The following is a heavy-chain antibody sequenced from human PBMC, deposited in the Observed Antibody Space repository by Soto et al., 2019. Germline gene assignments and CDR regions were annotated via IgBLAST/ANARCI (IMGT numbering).Heavy chain of an antibody. V-gene: IGHV4-59*08. CDR1: GGSISSYY. Sequence: QVQLQESGPGLVKPSENLSLTCTVSGGSISSYYWSWIRQPPGKGLEWIGYIYYSGSTNYNPSLKSRVTISVDTYKNQFSLKLSSVTAADTAVYYCARQTIDHFYGMDVWGQGTTVTVSS. J-gene: IGHJ6*02. D-gene: IGHD3-3*01. CDR3: ARQTIDHFYGMDV. CDR2: IYYSGST.